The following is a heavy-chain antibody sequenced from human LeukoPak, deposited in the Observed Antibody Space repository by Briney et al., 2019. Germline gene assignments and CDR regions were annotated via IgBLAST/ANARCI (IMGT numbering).Heavy chain of an antibody. D-gene: IGHD3-3*01. CDR3: ARDGGYDIWSGYYQDY. CDR1: GFTFSRYA. CDR2: ISYDANIGSNK. V-gene: IGHV3-30-3*01. J-gene: IGHJ4*02. Sequence: PGGSLRLSCATSGFTFSRYAMHWVRQAPGKGLEWVALISYDANIGSNKYYADSVKGRFTISRDNSKNTLYLQMNSLRAEDTAVYYCARDGGYDIWSGYYQDYWGQGTLVTVSS.